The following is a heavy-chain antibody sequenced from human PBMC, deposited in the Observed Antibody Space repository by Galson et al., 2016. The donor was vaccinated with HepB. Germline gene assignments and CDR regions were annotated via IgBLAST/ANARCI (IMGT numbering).Heavy chain of an antibody. CDR1: GFTSINYW. J-gene: IGHJ4*02. V-gene: IGHV3-74*01. Sequence: LRLSCAVSGFTSINYWMHWVRQAPGQGLVWVSRINGAGSDTAYADSVRGRFTISRDNARNTLFLQMNSLRAEDTAVYFCVRDGDHYAFDFWGQGTLVTVSS. CDR3: VRDGDHYAFDF. CDR2: INGAGSDT. D-gene: IGHD4-17*01.